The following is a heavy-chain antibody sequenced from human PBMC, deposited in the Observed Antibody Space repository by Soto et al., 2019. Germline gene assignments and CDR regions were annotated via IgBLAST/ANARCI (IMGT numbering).Heavy chain of an antibody. Sequence: SVKVSCKASGGTFYTYTFSWVRQAPGQGLEWMGSITPIYPTTNYAEKFQGRLTVTADGSTNTAYMELNSLTSEDTAVYYCARIPRYSFPTSDDLDSWGQGTLVSVSS. V-gene: IGHV1-69*13. CDR1: GGTFYTYT. CDR3: ARIPRYSFPTSDDLDS. J-gene: IGHJ4*02. D-gene: IGHD5-18*01. CDR2: ITPIYPTT.